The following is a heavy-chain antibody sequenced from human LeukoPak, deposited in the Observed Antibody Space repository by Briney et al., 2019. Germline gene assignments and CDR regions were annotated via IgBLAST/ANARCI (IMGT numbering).Heavy chain of an antibody. V-gene: IGHV3-30-3*01. CDR1: GFTFSDYR. CDR2: MSRDGINK. Sequence: GGSLRLSCAASGFTFSDYRMHWVRQAPGKGLEWVAVMSRDGINKHYSDSVKGRFTISRDNSKNTLYLQMNSLRAEDTAVYYCARDPLTYSGYETDVGYFDYWGQGTLVTVSS. CDR3: ARDPLTYSGYETDVGYFDY. D-gene: IGHD5-12*01. J-gene: IGHJ4*02.